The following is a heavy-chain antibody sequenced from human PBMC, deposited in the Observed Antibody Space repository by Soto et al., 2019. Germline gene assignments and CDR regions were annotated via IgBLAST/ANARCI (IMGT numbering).Heavy chain of an antibody. J-gene: IGHJ4*02. V-gene: IGHV3-30-3*01. CDR1: GFTFSRYS. D-gene: IGHD3-22*01. Sequence: GGSLRLSCAASGFTFSRYSMHWVRQAPGKGLEWVAAISYDETNESYADSVKGRFTISRDTSKNTLFLQMNSLRPEDTAVYFCSRAPFHSSGYFAYWGEGTLVTISS. CDR3: SRAPFHSSGYFAY. CDR2: ISYDETNE.